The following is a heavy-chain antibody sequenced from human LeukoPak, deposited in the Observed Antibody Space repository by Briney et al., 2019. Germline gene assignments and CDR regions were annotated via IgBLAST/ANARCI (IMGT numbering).Heavy chain of an antibody. J-gene: IGHJ4*02. CDR3: ARGGDGYNSGDY. V-gene: IGHV4-31*03. Sequence: SQTLSLTCTVSGGSISSGGYYWSGIRQHPGKGLEWIGYIYYSGSTYYNPSLKSRVTISVDTSKNQFSLKLGSVTAADAAVYYCARGGDGYNSGDYWGQGTLVTVSS. CDR2: IYYSGST. CDR1: GGSISSGGYY. D-gene: IGHD5-24*01.